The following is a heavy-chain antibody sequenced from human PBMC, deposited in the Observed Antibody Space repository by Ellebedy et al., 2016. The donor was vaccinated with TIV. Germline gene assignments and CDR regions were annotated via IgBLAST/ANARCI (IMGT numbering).Heavy chain of an antibody. D-gene: IGHD1-26*01. Sequence: GESLKISCAASGFTFSNAWMTWARQAPGKGLEWAGRILSKAGGGTAEYAAPVRGRFTISRDDSKNTLYLQMNRLKTEDTGVYFCAAANYGFSGSYFPHYWGQGTLVTVSS. CDR2: ILSKAGGGTA. V-gene: IGHV3-15*01. CDR3: AAANYGFSGSYFPHY. J-gene: IGHJ4*02. CDR1: GFTFSNAW.